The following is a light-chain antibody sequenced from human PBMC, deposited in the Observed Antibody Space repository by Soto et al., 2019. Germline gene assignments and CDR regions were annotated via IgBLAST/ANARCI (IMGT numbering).Light chain of an antibody. J-gene: IGLJ1*01. CDR1: SSDVGGYNY. V-gene: IGLV2-14*01. CDR2: DVS. Sequence: QSVLTQPASVSGSPGQSITISCTGTSSDVGGYNYVSWYQQYPGKAPKLMIYDVSNRPSGVSNRFSGSKSGNTASLTISGLQAEDGADYYCGSYTISNTLVFGSGTKVTVL. CDR3: GSYTISNTLV.